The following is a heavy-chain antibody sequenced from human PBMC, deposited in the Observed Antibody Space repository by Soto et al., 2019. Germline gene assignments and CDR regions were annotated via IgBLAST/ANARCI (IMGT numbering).Heavy chain of an antibody. CDR1: GGSFSGYY. D-gene: IGHD3-10*01. CDR2: INHSGST. V-gene: IGHV4-34*01. Sequence: SETLSLTCAVYGGSFSGYYWSWIRQPPGKGLEWIGEINHSGSTNYNPSLKSRVTISVDTSKNQFSLKLSSVTAADTAVYYCARARYYYGSGSYYYSYYGMDVWGQGTTVTVSS. CDR3: ARARYYYGSGSYYYSYYGMDV. J-gene: IGHJ6*02.